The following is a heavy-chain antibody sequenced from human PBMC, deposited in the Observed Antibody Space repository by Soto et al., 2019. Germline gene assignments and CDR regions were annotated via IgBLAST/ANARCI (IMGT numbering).Heavy chain of an antibody. V-gene: IGHV3-23*01. CDR1: GFTFSSYA. J-gene: IGHJ6*02. D-gene: IGHD3-10*01. CDR3: AKELWFGELPLYYYYYGIDV. CDR2: ISGSGGST. Sequence: GGSLRLSCAASGFTFSSYAMIWVRQAPGKGLEWVSAISGSGGSTYYADSVKGRFTISRDNSKNTLYLQMNSLRAEDTAVYYCAKELWFGELPLYYYYYGIDVWGQGTTVTVSS.